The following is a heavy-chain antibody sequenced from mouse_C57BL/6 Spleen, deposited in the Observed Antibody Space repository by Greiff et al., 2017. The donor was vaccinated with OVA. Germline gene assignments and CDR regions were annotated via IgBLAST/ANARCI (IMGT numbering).Heavy chain of an antibody. J-gene: IGHJ4*01. CDR2: IRSKSNNYAT. CDR1: GFSFNTYA. D-gene: IGHD2-5*01. V-gene: IGHV10-1*01. Sequence: EVQGVESGGGLVQPKGSLKLSCAASGFSFNTYAMNWVRQAPGKGLEWVARIRSKSNNYATYYADSVKDRFTISRDDSESMLYLQMNNLKTEDTAMYYCVRQGAYYSNYYAMDYWGQGTSVTVSS. CDR3: VRQGAYYSNYYAMDY.